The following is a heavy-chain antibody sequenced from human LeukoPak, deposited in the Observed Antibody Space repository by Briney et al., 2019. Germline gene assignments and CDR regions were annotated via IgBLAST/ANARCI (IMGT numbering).Heavy chain of an antibody. CDR3: AKGPDYYDSSGPGANY. J-gene: IGHJ4*02. CDR1: GFTFSSYA. D-gene: IGHD3-22*01. CDR2: ISSSGSTI. Sequence: GGSLRLSCAASGFTFSSYAMSWVRQAPGKGLEWVSYISSSGSTIYYADSVKGRFTISRDNAKNSLYLQMNSLRAEDTAVYYCAKGPDYYDSSGPGANYWGQGTLVTVSS. V-gene: IGHV3-48*03.